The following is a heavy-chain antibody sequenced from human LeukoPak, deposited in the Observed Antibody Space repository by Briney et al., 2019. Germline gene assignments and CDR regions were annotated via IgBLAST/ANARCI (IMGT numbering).Heavy chain of an antibody. Sequence: GGSLRLSCAASGFTFSSYGMSWVRQAPGKGLEWVSAISGSGGSTYYADSVKGRFTISRDNSKNTLYLQMNSLRAEDTAVYYCAKVGEYQLLLYAFDMWGQGTMVTVSS. D-gene: IGHD2-2*01. CDR1: GFTFSSYG. CDR3: AKVGEYQLLLYAFDM. J-gene: IGHJ3*02. CDR2: ISGSGGST. V-gene: IGHV3-23*01.